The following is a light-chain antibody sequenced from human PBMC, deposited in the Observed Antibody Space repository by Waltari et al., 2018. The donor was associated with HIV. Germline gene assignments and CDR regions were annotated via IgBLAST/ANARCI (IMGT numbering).Light chain of an antibody. CDR1: QSVSTN. Sequence: EIVVTQVPAALSVSPGERASPSCIASQSVSTNLAWYHQVSGQAPRLLISDSSNRATGVPDRFSGSGSGTHFTLTISSLQSEDSGVYYCQQYSDWPRAFGLGTKVEV. CDR3: QQYSDWPRA. V-gene: IGKV3-15*01. J-gene: IGKJ1*01. CDR2: DSS.